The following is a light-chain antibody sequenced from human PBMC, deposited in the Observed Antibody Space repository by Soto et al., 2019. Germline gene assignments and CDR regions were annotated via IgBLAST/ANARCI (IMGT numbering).Light chain of an antibody. Sequence: EIVLTQSPATLSLSPGERATLSCRPSQDFGSRSLAWYQQKPGQAPRLLIYGASTRAAGSPDRFSGTGSGTDFTLTINRLEPEDFAVYYCQQYAGSPETFGQGTKVDI. J-gene: IGKJ1*01. CDR3: QQYAGSPET. CDR2: GAS. CDR1: QDFGSRS. V-gene: IGKV3-20*01.